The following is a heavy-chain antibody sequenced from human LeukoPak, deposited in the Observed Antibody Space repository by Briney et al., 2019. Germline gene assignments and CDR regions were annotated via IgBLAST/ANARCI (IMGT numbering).Heavy chain of an antibody. CDR2: IYHSRST. D-gene: IGHD3-22*01. V-gene: IGHV4-4*02. CDR1: GVSISSSNW. CDR3: AREYNYDRTPTFDY. J-gene: IGHJ4*02. Sequence: LRETLSLTCAVSGVSISSSNWWSWVRQPPGKGLEWIGEIYHSRSTNYNPSLKSRVTISVDKSKNQFSLKLSSVTAADTAVYYCAREYNYDRTPTFDYWGQGTLVTVSS.